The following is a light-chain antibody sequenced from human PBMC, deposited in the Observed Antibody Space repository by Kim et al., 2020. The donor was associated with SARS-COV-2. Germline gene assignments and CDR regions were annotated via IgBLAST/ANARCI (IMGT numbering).Light chain of an antibody. CDR3: QQYAASPPT. J-gene: IGKJ1*01. CDR2: GVS. Sequence: SPGERAHLSCWARQNVSNIHLAWYQHKSGQSPRLIIYGVSTRATGIPDRFSGSGSGTDFTLTISRLEPEDFAVYYCQQYAASPPTLGQGTKVDIK. CDR1: QNVSNIH. V-gene: IGKV3-20*01.